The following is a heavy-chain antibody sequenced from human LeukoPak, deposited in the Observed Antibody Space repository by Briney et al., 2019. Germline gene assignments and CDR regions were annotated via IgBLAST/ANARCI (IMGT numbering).Heavy chain of an antibody. J-gene: IGHJ4*02. Sequence: GGSLRLSCTASGFAFSGYAMHWVRQAPGKGLEWVAVISYDGSNKYYADSVKGRFTISRDNSKNTLYLQMNSLRAEDTAVYYCARDRQAWYTHFDYWGQGTLVTVSS. CDR1: GFAFSGYA. V-gene: IGHV3-30-3*01. D-gene: IGHD1-14*01. CDR3: ARDRQAWYTHFDY. CDR2: ISYDGSNK.